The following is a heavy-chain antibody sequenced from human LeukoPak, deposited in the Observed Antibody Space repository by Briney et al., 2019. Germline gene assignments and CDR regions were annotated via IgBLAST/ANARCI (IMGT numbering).Heavy chain of an antibody. V-gene: IGHV3-23*01. CDR1: GFTFNNYA. Sequence: GGSLRLSCAASGFTFNNYAMTWVRQAPGKGLEWVSAISGSGGTTLYADSVKGRFTISRDNSKSTLYLQMNSLRAEDTAVYYCSKHQGIQLWLKYFHHWGQGTLVTVSS. J-gene: IGHJ1*01. D-gene: IGHD5-18*01. CDR2: ISGSGGTT. CDR3: SKHQGIQLWLKYFHH.